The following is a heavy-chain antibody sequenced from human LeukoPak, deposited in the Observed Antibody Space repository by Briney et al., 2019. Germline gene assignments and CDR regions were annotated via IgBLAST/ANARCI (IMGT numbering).Heavy chain of an antibody. Sequence: GGSLRLSCAASGMTFSDHWMHWVRQVPGKGLVWVSLIKTDGRTTIYADSVKGRFTISRDNGKSTLYLQMNSLRAEDTAIYYCTTGPSYGYEWWGQGTVVTVSS. J-gene: IGHJ1*01. V-gene: IGHV3-74*01. CDR3: TTGPSYGYEW. D-gene: IGHD3-16*01. CDR1: GMTFSDHW. CDR2: IKTDGRTT.